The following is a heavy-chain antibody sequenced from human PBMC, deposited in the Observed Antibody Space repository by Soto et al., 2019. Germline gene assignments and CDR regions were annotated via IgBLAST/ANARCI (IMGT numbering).Heavy chain of an antibody. CDR3: ARSYYDSSGYYFQFDY. V-gene: IGHV4-31*03. CDR2: IYYSGST. D-gene: IGHD3-22*01. CDR1: GGSISSGGYY. Sequence: QVQLQESGPGLVKPSQTLSLTCTVSGGSISSGGYYWSWIRQHPGKGLEWIGYIYYSGSTYYNPSLMRRVTIPVDTSKNQLSLKLGSVTAADTAVYYCARSYYDSSGYYFQFDYWGQGTLVTVSS. J-gene: IGHJ4*02.